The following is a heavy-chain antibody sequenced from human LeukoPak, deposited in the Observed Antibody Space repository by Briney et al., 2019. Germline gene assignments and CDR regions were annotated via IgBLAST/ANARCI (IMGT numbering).Heavy chain of an antibody. CDR3: ARATTYDFWSGYHDY. V-gene: IGHV1-46*01. J-gene: IGHJ4*02. D-gene: IGHD3-3*01. Sequence: ASVKVSCKASGYTFTSYYMHLVRQAPGQGLEWMGIINPSGGSTSYAQKFQGRVTMTRDTSTSTVYMELSSLRSEDTAVYYCARATTYDFWSGYHDYWGQGTLVTVSS. CDR2: INPSGGST. CDR1: GYTFTSYY.